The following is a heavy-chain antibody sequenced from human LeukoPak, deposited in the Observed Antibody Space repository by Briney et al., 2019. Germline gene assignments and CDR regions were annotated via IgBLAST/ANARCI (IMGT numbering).Heavy chain of an antibody. Sequence: GGSLRLSCAASGFTFSSYAMSWVRQAPGKGLEWVSAISGSGGSTYYADSVKGRFTTSRDNSKNTLYLQMNSLRAEDTAVYYCAKTKGSSWYWPAFDIWGQGTMVTVSS. J-gene: IGHJ3*02. V-gene: IGHV3-23*01. CDR1: GFTFSSYA. D-gene: IGHD6-13*01. CDR2: ISGSGGST. CDR3: AKTKGSSWYWPAFDI.